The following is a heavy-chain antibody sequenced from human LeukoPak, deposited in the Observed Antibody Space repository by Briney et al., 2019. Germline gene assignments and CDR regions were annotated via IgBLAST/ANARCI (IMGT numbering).Heavy chain of an antibody. CDR2: IFPGESNI. CDR1: GYRFSTYW. J-gene: IGHJ4*02. V-gene: IGHV5-51*01. CDR3: AGQGTAPFEY. Sequence: GESLKISCKGSGYRFSTYWIAWGRQMPGKGLEWMGMIFPGESNIRYSPSFQGHVTISADKSTNTAYLQWSSLQASDSAIYYCAGQGTAPFEYWGQGTLVTVSS. D-gene: IGHD2-21*02.